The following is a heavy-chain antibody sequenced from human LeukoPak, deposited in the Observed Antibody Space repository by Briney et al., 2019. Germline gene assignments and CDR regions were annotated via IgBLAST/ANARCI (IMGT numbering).Heavy chain of an antibody. CDR2: IGSSGGGI. D-gene: IGHD7-27*01. CDR3: AIDPNWGTHS. J-gene: IGHJ4*02. CDR1: GFTFSTYT. Sequence: GSLRLSCAASGFTFSTYTMYWVRHPPGKRLEWVSIIGSSGGGIHYADSVKGRFTISRDNSKNALYLQLNSLRVEDTAVYYCAIDPNWGTHSWGQGVLVTVSS. V-gene: IGHV3-23*01.